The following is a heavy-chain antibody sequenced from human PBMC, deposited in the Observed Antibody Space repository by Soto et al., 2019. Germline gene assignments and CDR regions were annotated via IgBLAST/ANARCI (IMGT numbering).Heavy chain of an antibody. J-gene: IGHJ4*02. V-gene: IGHV3-30*03. CDR2: ISYDGSNK. CDR1: GFTFSSYG. CDR3: VRTPPRYFGLAAYYFDY. Sequence: GGSLSLSCAASGFTFSSYGMHWVRQAPGKGLEWVAVISYDGSNKYYADSVKGRFTISRDNSKNTLYLQMNSLRAEDTAVYYCVRTPPRYFGLAAYYFDYWGQGTLVTVSS. D-gene: IGHD2-2*01.